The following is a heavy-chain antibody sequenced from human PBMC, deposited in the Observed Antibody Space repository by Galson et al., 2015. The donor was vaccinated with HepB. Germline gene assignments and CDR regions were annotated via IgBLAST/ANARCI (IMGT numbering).Heavy chain of an antibody. CDR1: GFTFSSYA. Sequence: SLRLSCAASGFTFSSYAMSWVRQAPGKGLEWVSAISGSGGSTYYADSVKGRFTISRDNSKNTLYLQMNSLRAEDTAVYYCAKVTSSSASWPPDAFDIWGQGTMVTVSS. J-gene: IGHJ3*02. V-gene: IGHV3-23*01. D-gene: IGHD2-2*01. CDR2: ISGSGGST. CDR3: AKVTSSSASWPPDAFDI.